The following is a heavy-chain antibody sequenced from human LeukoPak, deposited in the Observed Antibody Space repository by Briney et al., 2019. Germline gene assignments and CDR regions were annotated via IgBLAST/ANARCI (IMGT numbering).Heavy chain of an antibody. D-gene: IGHD1-26*01. CDR3: ANGLAASGNFLLRDYYYLIDV. V-gene: IGHV3-23*01. CDR2: INGNGAAT. Sequence: TGGSLRLSCVASGFTFNNYAMHWVRQAPGKGLEWVSTINGNGAATYYADSFKGRFLISRDDSKSTVYLRMNKLRVEDSGLYYCANGLAASGNFLLRDYYYLIDVWGKGTTVIVS. CDR1: GFTFNNYA. J-gene: IGHJ6*03.